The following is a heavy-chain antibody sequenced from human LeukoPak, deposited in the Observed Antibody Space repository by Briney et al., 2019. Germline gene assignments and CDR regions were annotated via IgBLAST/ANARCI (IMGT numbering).Heavy chain of an antibody. CDR3: ARRPLITFGGVIVKPHYYFDY. CDR1: GGSVNSGTHS. Sequence: PSETLSLTCAVSGGSVNSGTHSWSWIRQPPGTGLEYIGYIYYSGNTYYNPSLKSRLSISIETSKKQFSLRLSSVTAADTAVYYCARRPLITFGGVIVKPHYYFDYWGQGTLVTVSS. D-gene: IGHD3-16*02. V-gene: IGHV4-30-4*07. CDR2: IYYSGNT. J-gene: IGHJ4*02.